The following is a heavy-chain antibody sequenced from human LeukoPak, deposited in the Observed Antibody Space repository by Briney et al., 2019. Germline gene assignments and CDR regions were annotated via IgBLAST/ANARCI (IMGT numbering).Heavy chain of an antibody. V-gene: IGHV4-38-2*02. CDR2: IYHSGST. CDR3: AASNYQHFDY. Sequence: SETLSLTCTVSGYSISSGYYWGWIRQPPGKGLEWIGSIYHSGSTYYNPSLKSRVTISVDTSKNQFSLKLSSVTAADTAVYYCAASNYQHFDYWGQGTLVTVSS. D-gene: IGHD4-11*01. CDR1: GYSISSGYY. J-gene: IGHJ4*02.